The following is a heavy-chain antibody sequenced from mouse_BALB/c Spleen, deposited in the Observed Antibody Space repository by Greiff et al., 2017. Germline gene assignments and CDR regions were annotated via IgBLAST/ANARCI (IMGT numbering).Heavy chain of an antibody. Sequence: VNVVESGPGLVAPSQSLSITCTVSGFSLTGYGVNWVRQPPGKGLEWLGMIWGDGSTDYNSALKSRLSISKDNSKSQVFLKMNSLQTDDTARYYCARDRGNYDDAWFAYWGQGTLVTVSA. D-gene: IGHD2-1*01. V-gene: IGHV2-6-7*01. J-gene: IGHJ3*01. CDR1: GFSLTGYG. CDR3: ARDRGNYDDAWFAY. CDR2: IWGDGST.